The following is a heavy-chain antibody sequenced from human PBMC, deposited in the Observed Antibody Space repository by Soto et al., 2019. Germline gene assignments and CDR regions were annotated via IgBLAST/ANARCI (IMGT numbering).Heavy chain of an antibody. CDR2: IIPIFGTA. V-gene: IGHV1-69*12. D-gene: IGHD2-15*01. Sequence: QVQLVQSGAEVKKPGSSVKVSCNASGGTFSSYAISWVRQAPGQGLEWMGGIIPIFGTANYAQKFQGRVTITADESTSTAYMELSSLRSEDTAVYYCARDPGGRGGSVYGMDVWGQGTTVTVSS. CDR3: ARDPGGRGGSVYGMDV. CDR1: GGTFSSYA. J-gene: IGHJ6*02.